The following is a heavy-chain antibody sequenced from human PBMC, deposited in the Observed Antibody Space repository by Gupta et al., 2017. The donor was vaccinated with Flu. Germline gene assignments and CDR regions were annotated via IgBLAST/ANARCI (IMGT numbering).Heavy chain of an antibody. J-gene: IGHJ4*02. CDR1: GGTFSSYA. Sequence: QVQLVQAGAGVKKPGSSVKVSCKATGGTFSSYAITWVRQAAGQGSEWVGGITPIFVTVNYAQKFQGRVTITADKSTSTAYMELSSLRSEDTSVYYCAGGQGGRVIKQLLDPYYFDYWGQGTLVTVSS. CDR3: AGGQGGRVIKQLLDPYYFDY. CDR2: ITPIFVTV. D-gene: IGHD6-19*01. V-gene: IGHV1-69*06.